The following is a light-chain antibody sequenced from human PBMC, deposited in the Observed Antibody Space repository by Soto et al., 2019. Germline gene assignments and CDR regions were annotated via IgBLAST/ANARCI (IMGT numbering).Light chain of an antibody. J-gene: IGKJ4*01. CDR2: GAT. V-gene: IGKV3-15*01. CDR3: QQHNDWPLT. CDR1: QSVSNN. Sequence: EIVMTQSPATLSVSPGERVTLSCRASQSVSNNLAWYQQKPGQAPRLLIYGATATATGIPARFSGSGSGTAFTLTISRLQSEDFAVDYWQQHNDWPLTVGGGTKVEIK.